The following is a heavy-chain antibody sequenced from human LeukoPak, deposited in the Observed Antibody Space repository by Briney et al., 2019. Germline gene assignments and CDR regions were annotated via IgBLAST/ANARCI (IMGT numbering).Heavy chain of an antibody. CDR3: AREGRELAYCSGSTCYSSGPIDS. CDR2: ISSSSSYI. V-gene: IGHV3-21*01. Sequence: GGSLRLSCAASGFTFSSYSMNWVRQAPGKGLEWVSSISSSSSYIYYADSVKGRFTISRDNAKNSLYLQMNSLRAEDTAVYYCAREGRELAYCSGSTCYSSGPIDSWGQGTLVTVSS. D-gene: IGHD2-2*02. CDR1: GFTFSSYS. J-gene: IGHJ4*02.